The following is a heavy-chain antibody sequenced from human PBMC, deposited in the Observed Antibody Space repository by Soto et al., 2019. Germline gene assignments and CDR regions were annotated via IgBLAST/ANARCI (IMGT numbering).Heavy chain of an antibody. Sequence: PSETLSLTCAVYGGSFSGYYWSWIRQPPGKGLEWIGEINHSGSTNYNPSLKSRVTISVDTSKNQFSLKLSSVTAADTAVYYSARELGTRSSRRPFDYWGQGTLVTVSS. CDR2: INHSGST. J-gene: IGHJ4*02. CDR3: ARELGTRSSRRPFDY. V-gene: IGHV4-34*01. CDR1: GGSFSGYY. D-gene: IGHD6-6*01.